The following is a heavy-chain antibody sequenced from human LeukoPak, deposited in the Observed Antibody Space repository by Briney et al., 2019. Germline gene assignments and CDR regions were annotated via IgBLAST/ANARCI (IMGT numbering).Heavy chain of an antibody. D-gene: IGHD4-17*01. Sequence: PGRSLRLSCAASGFTFNSYGMHWVRQAPGKGLEWVAVIWYDGSNEYYADSVKGRFTISRDNSKNTLYLQMNSLGAEDTAVYYCAGGYGEYYYGMDVWGQGTTVTVSS. CDR3: AGGYGEYYYGMDV. CDR2: IWYDGSNE. CDR1: GFTFNSYG. V-gene: IGHV3-33*01. J-gene: IGHJ6*02.